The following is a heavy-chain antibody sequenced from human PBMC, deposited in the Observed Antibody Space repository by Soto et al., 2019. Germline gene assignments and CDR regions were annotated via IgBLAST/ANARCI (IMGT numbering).Heavy chain of an antibody. D-gene: IGHD3-22*01. J-gene: IGHJ6*02. CDR3: ARDARYYYDSSGYYRYYYYGMEV. V-gene: IGHV1-69*13. CDR1: GGTFSSYA. Sequence: SVKVSCKASGGTFSSYAISWVRQAPGQGLEWMGGIIPIFGTANYAQKFQGRVTITADESTSTAYMELSSLRSEDTAVYYCARDARYYYDSSGYYRYYYYGMEVWGQGTTVTVSS. CDR2: IIPIFGTA.